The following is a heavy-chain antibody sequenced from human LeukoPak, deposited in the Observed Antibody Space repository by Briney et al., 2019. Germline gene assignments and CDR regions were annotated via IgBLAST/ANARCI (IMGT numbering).Heavy chain of an antibody. D-gene: IGHD5-24*01. J-gene: IGHJ4*02. CDR2: IVVASGHT. CDR3: VADHPNYDY. V-gene: IGHV1-58*01. CDR1: GFTPGSA. Sequence: SVKLSCKASGFTPGSAVQWVRQARGQRLKWIGWIVVASGHTNYAQKLQGRVTITRDMSTNTDYMELSSLRSEDTAVYYCVADHPNYDYWGQGTLITVSP.